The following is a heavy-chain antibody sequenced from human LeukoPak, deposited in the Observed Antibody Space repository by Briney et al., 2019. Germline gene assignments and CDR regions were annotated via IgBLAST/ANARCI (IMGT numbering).Heavy chain of an antibody. Sequence: GGSLRLSCAASGFTFSSYWMSWVRQAPGKGLEWVANIKQDGSEKYYVDSVKGRFTISRDNAKNSLYLQMNSLRAEDTAGYYCARDVAPNYGSGSYYGFDPWGQGTLVTVSS. CDR2: IKQDGSEK. V-gene: IGHV3-7*01. CDR3: ARDVAPNYGSGSYYGFDP. D-gene: IGHD3-10*01. CDR1: GFTFSSYW. J-gene: IGHJ5*02.